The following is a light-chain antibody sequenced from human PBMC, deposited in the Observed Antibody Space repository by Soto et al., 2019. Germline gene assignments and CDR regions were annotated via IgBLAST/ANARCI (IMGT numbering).Light chain of an antibody. CDR1: SGHSSYA. Sequence: QLVLTQSPSASASLGASVKLTCTLSSGHSSYAIAWHQQQPEKGPRYLMKLNSDGSHSKGDEIPDRFSGSSSGAERYLTISSLQSEDEADYYCQTWGTGIHRVFGGGTKLTVL. V-gene: IGLV4-69*01. CDR2: LNSDGSH. CDR3: QTWGTGIHRV. J-gene: IGLJ3*02.